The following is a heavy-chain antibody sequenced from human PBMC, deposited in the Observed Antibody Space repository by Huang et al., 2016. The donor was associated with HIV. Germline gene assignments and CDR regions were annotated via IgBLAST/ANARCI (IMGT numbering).Heavy chain of an antibody. D-gene: IGHD3-22*01. CDR1: GFSVSRNY. V-gene: IGHV3-53*01. CDR3: ARVAYSGYDLPFDF. CDR2: IYSGGRT. Sequence: EVQLVESGGGLIQPGGSLRLSCAASGFSVSRNYMSWVRQVPGKGLEWGSVIYSGGRTYYADSVKGRFTSSRDSCKNTLYLQMNGLRVEDTAVYYCARVAYSGYDLPFDFWGQGTLVTVSS. J-gene: IGHJ4*02.